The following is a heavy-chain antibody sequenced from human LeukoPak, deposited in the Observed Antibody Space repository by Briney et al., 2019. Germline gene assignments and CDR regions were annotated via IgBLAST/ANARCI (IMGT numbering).Heavy chain of an antibody. D-gene: IGHD6-19*01. CDR1: GFTFSTSA. Sequence: GGSLRLSCAASGFTFSTSAMSWVRQAPGKGLEWVSAISGSGGSTYSADSVKGRFTISRDNSKNTLYLQMNSVRAEDTAVYYCATDSSGYQSMDVWGQGTTVTVSS. CDR2: ISGSGGST. CDR3: ATDSSGYQSMDV. V-gene: IGHV3-23*01. J-gene: IGHJ6*02.